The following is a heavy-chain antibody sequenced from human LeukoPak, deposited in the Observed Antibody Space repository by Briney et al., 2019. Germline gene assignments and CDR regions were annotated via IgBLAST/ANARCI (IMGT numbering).Heavy chain of an antibody. CDR3: AKDVKGLLSNWFDP. J-gene: IGHJ5*02. Sequence: PGGSLRLSCAASGFTFSSYAMSWVRQAPGKGLEWVSAISGSGGSTYYADSVKGRFAISRDNSKNTLYLQMNSLRAEDTAVYYCAKDVKGLLSNWFDPWGQGTLVTVSS. D-gene: IGHD2-15*01. CDR2: ISGSGGST. CDR1: GFTFSSYA. V-gene: IGHV3-23*01.